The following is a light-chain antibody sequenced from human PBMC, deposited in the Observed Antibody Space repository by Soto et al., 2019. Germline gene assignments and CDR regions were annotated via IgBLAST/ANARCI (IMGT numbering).Light chain of an antibody. Sequence: IVMTQSPVTLSVSPGERVTLSCRASETVRTNLAWFQQKPGQTPRLLIFGASTRATGIPTRFTGSGTETEFTLTIDRLQSEDLAVYYCQQYYNWPAYTFGQGTKMEI. CDR1: ETVRTN. V-gene: IGKV3-15*01. CDR2: GAS. J-gene: IGKJ2*01. CDR3: QQYYNWPAYT.